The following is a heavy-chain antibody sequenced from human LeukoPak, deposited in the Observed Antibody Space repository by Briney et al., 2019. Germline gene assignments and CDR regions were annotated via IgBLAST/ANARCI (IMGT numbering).Heavy chain of an antibody. Sequence: GASLRLSCVASGFTFSNYAMSWVRQAPGKGLEWVSAITGSGGITYYADSVKGRFTISRDNSKNTLYLQMNSLRAEDTAVYYCAKWGDYGVLTGYYDPDYWGQGTLVTVSS. CDR2: ITGSGGIT. V-gene: IGHV3-23*01. D-gene: IGHD3-9*01. J-gene: IGHJ4*02. CDR3: AKWGDYGVLTGYYDPDY. CDR1: GFTFSNYA.